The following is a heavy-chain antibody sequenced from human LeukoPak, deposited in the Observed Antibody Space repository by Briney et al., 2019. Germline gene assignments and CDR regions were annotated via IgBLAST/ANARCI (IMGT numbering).Heavy chain of an antibody. J-gene: IGHJ5*02. Sequence: PSETLSLTCTVSGGSISSHYWSWIRQPPGKGLESIGYISYTGSTNYNPSLKSRVTISVDTSKNQFSLKLNSVTATDTAVYYCARGSGVVVIDWFDPWGQGTLVTVSS. D-gene: IGHD3-22*01. CDR2: ISYTGST. V-gene: IGHV4-59*08. CDR1: GGSISSHY. CDR3: ARGSGVVVIDWFDP.